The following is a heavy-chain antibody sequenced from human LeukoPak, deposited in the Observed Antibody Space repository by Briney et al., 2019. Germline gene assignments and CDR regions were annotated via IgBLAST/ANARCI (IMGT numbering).Heavy chain of an antibody. CDR2: MNPNSGNT. CDR3: ARRGRMVDTLDY. V-gene: IGHV1-8*03. D-gene: IGHD5-18*01. J-gene: IGHJ4*02. Sequence: ASVKVSCKASGYTFTSYDINWVRQATGQGLEWMGWMNPNSGNTGYAQKFQGRVTITRNTSISTAYMELSSLRSEDTAVYYCARRGRMVDTLDYWGQGTLVTVSS. CDR1: GYTFTSYD.